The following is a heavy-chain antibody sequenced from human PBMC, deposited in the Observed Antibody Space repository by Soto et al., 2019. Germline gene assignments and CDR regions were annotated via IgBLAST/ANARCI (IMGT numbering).Heavy chain of an antibody. Sequence: LSCAASGFTFSSYSMNWVRQAPGKGLEWVSSISSSTYIHYGDSVKGRFTISRDNAKNSLNLQMNSLRAEDTAVYFCARDTNYYASGSGVDYWGQGILVTVS. CDR3: ARDTNYYASGSGVDY. D-gene: IGHD3-10*01. CDR1: GFTFSSYS. CDR2: ISSSTYI. V-gene: IGHV3-21*01. J-gene: IGHJ4*02.